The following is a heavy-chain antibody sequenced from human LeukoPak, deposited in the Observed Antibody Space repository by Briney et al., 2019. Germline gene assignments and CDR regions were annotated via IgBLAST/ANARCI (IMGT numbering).Heavy chain of an antibody. CDR1: GFTFSSYE. Sequence: GRSLRLSCAASGFTFSSYEMNWVRQAPGKGLEWVSYISSSGSTIYYADSVKGRFTISRDNAKNSLYLQMNSLRAEDTAVYYCARATNWGWVGAFDIWGQGTMVTVSS. V-gene: IGHV3-48*03. D-gene: IGHD7-27*01. CDR2: ISSSGSTI. CDR3: ARATNWGWVGAFDI. J-gene: IGHJ3*02.